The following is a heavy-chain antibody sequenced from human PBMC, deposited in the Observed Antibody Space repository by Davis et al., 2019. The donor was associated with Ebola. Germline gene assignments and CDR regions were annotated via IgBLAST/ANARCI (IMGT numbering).Heavy chain of an antibody. D-gene: IGHD4-17*01. J-gene: IGHJ4*02. Sequence: GESLKISCAASGFTFSSYWMSWVRQAPGKGLEWVANIKQDGSEKYYVDSVKGRFTISRDNAKNSLYLQMNSLRAEDTAVYYCARDDSPTVTTVYYFDYWGQGTLVTVSS. CDR1: GFTFSSYW. CDR3: ARDDSPTVTTVYYFDY. V-gene: IGHV3-7*01. CDR2: IKQDGSEK.